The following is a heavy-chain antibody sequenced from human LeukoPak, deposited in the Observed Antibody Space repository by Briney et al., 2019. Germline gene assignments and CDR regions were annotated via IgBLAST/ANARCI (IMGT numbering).Heavy chain of an antibody. V-gene: IGHV1-69*04. Sequence: ASVKVSCKASGGTFSSYAISWVRQAPGQGLEWMGRIIPILGIANYAQKFQGRVTITADKSTSTAYMGLSSLRSEDTAVYYCARDRAPFSPGSYDYWGQGTLVTVSS. CDR1: GGTFSSYA. D-gene: IGHD3-10*01. CDR3: ARDRAPFSPGSYDY. J-gene: IGHJ4*02. CDR2: IIPILGIA.